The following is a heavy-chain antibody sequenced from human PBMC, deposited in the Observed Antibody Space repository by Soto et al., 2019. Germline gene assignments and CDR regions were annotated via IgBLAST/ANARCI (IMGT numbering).Heavy chain of an antibody. CDR1: GYTFTSYD. CDR2: MNPNSGNT. D-gene: IGHD2-15*01. CDR3: ARLTIYCSGGSCYYYYYYGMDV. V-gene: IGHV1-8*01. J-gene: IGHJ6*02. Sequence: QVQLVQSGAEVKKPGASVKVSCKASGYTFTSYDINWVRQATGQGLEWMGWMNPNSGNTGYAQKFQGRVTMTRNTSISTAYMELSSLRSEDTAVYYCARLTIYCSGGSCYYYYYYGMDVWGQGITVTVSS.